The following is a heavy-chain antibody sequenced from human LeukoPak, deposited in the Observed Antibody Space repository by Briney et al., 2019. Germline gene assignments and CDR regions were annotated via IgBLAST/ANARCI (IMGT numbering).Heavy chain of an antibody. CDR3: ARLNSGFHALDY. Sequence: ASVKVSCKASGYTFTSYGISWVRQAPGQGLEWMGWISACNGNTNYAQKLQGRVTMTTDTSTSTAYMELRSLRSDDTAVYYCARLNSGFHALDYWGQGTLVTVSS. J-gene: IGHJ4*02. D-gene: IGHD5-12*01. V-gene: IGHV1-18*01. CDR2: ISACNGNT. CDR1: GYTFTSYG.